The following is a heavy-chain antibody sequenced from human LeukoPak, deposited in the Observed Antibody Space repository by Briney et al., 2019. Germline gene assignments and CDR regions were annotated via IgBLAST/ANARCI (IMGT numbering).Heavy chain of an antibody. Sequence: GGSLRLSCAASGFTFSSYGMHWVRQAPGKGLEWVSAISGSGGSTYYADSVKGRFTISRDNSKNTLYLQMNSLRAEDTAVYYCAKSIVVVVAAPGAFDIWGQGTMVTVSS. CDR1: GFTFSSYG. J-gene: IGHJ3*02. CDR2: ISGSGGST. V-gene: IGHV3-23*01. CDR3: AKSIVVVVAAPGAFDI. D-gene: IGHD2-15*01.